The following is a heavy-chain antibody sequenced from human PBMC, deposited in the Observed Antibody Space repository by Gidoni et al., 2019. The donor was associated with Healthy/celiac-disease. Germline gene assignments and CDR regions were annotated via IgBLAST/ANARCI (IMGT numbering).Heavy chain of an antibody. J-gene: IGHJ4*02. CDR3: ARDRSTYYFDY. CDR1: GFTFSSYW. V-gene: IGHV3-7*01. CDR2: IKQDGSEK. Sequence: EVQLVESGGGWVQPGGSLRLSCAAAGFTFSSYWMSWVRQAPGKGLEWVANIKQDGSEKYYVDSVKGRFPISRDNAKNSLYLQMNSLRAEDTAVYYCARDRSTYYFDYWGQGTLVTVSS.